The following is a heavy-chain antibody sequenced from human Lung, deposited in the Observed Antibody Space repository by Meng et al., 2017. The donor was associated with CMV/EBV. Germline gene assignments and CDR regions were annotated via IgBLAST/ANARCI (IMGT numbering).Heavy chain of an antibody. Sequence: SCAASGFTFSSHAMHWVRQAPGKGLEWAAVISYEGSNTYYADSVKGRFAISRDNSKNTLYLQMNSLRAEDTAVYYCARDRGVVASPGYYYGLDVWXQGNXVTVSS. J-gene: IGHJ6*02. CDR1: GFTFSSHA. V-gene: IGHV3-30*09. CDR2: ISYEGSNT. CDR3: ARDRGVVASPGYYYGLDV. D-gene: IGHD2-15*01.